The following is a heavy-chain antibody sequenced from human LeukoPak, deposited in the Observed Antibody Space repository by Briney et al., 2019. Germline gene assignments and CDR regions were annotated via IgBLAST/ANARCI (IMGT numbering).Heavy chain of an antibody. Sequence: SETLSLTCTVSGGSISSYYWSWLRQPPGKGLEWIGYIYYSGSTNYNPSLKSRVTISVDTSKNQFSLKLSSVTAADTAVYYCARWGYGPYGYYYYYMDVWGKGTTVTVSS. CDR1: GGSISSYY. CDR3: ARWGYGPYGYYYYYMDV. V-gene: IGHV4-59*01. J-gene: IGHJ6*03. D-gene: IGHD5-18*01. CDR2: IYYSGST.